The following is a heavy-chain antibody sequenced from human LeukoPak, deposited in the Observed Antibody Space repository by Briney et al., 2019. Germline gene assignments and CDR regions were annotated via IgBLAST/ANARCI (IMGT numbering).Heavy chain of an antibody. CDR3: ARARYGSCVDY. D-gene: IGHD2-15*01. CDR1: GGTISSYY. V-gene: IGHV4-59*12. Sequence: SETLSLTCTVSGGTISSYYWSWIRQPPEKGLEWIGYISYSGSTYYNPSLKSRVTISVDTSKNQFSLKLSSVTAADTAVYYCARARYGSCVDYWGQGTLVTVSS. J-gene: IGHJ4*02. CDR2: ISYSGST.